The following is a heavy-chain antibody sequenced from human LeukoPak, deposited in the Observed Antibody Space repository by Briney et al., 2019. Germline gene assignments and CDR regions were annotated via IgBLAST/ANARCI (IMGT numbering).Heavy chain of an antibody. V-gene: IGHV4-59*01. CDR2: IYYSGST. CDR1: GGSISSYY. CDR3: AGRTVAGSGSLGR. J-gene: IGHJ4*02. D-gene: IGHD6-19*01. Sequence: SETLSLTCTVSGGSISSYYWSWIRQPPGKGLEWIGYIYYSGSTNYNPSLKSQVTISVDTSENQFSLKLSSVTAADTAVYYCAGRTVAGSGSLGRWGRGTLVTVSS.